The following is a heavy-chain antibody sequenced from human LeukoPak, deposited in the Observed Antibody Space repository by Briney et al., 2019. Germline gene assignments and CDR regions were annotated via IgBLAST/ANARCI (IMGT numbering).Heavy chain of an antibody. CDR2: IYNGGAT. J-gene: IGHJ6*03. Sequence: QAGGPLRLSCAASGFSDSITYMSWVRQSPGKGLEWVTVIYNGGATVHADSVRGRFTISREYSKNTLYLQMTSLRDEDTVVYYCARVYYGSGSLHYYYYYMDVWGKGATVTISS. V-gene: IGHV3-66*01. CDR3: ARVYYGSGSLHYYYYYMDV. CDR1: GFSDSITY. D-gene: IGHD3-10*01.